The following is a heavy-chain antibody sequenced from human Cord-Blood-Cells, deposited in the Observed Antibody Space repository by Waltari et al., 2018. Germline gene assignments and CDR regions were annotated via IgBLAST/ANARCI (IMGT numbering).Heavy chain of an antibody. Sequence: QVQLQESGPGLVKPSETLSLPCTASGGSITSPYWSWIRQPPGKGLEWIGYIYYSGSTNYNPSLKSRVTISVDTSKNQFSLKLSSVTAADTAVYHCARDVEGFDYWGQGTLVTVSS. D-gene: IGHD2-15*01. CDR2: IYYSGST. V-gene: IGHV4-59*11. CDR1: GGSITSPY. CDR3: ARDVEGFDY. J-gene: IGHJ4*02.